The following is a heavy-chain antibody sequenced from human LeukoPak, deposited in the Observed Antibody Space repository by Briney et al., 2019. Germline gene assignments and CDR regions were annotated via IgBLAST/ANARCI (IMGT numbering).Heavy chain of an antibody. CDR3: GGFIAARGFDY. V-gene: IGHV3-64*01. CDR2: ISSNGGST. D-gene: IGHD6-6*01. CDR1: GFTFSSYA. Sequence: PGGSLRLSCAASGFTFSSYAMHWVRQAPGKGLEYVSAISSNGGSTYYANSVKGRFTISRDNSKNTLYLQMGSLRAEDMAVYYCGGFIAARGFDYGAQEPLVPVSS. J-gene: IGHJ4*02.